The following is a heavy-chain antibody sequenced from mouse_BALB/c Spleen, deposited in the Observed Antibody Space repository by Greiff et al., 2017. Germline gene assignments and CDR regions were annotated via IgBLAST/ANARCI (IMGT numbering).Heavy chain of an antibody. CDR3: ARGYRYDYFDY. D-gene: IGHD2-14*01. CDR1: GYTFTSYW. Sequence: QVQLKESGAELAKPGASVKMSCKASGYTFTSYWMHWVKQRPGQGLEWIGYINPSTGYTEYNQKFKDKATLTADKSSSTAYMQLSSLTSEDSAVYYCARGYRYDYFDYWGQGTTLTVSS. V-gene: IGHV1-7*01. J-gene: IGHJ2*01. CDR2: INPSTGYT.